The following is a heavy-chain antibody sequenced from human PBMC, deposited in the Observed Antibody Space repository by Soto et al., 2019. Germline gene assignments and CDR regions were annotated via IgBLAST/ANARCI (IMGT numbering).Heavy chain of an antibody. CDR2: IIPFLGIA. D-gene: IGHD4-17*01. Sequence: QVQLVQSGAEVKKPGSSVKVSCKASGGTFSSYTISWVRQAPGQGLEWMGRIIPFLGIANYAQKSQGRVTIHADKSTSTAYMELSSLRSEDTAVYYCARELGYGDYAVSFGIWGQGTMVTVSS. J-gene: IGHJ3*02. V-gene: IGHV1-69*08. CDR3: ARELGYGDYAVSFGI. CDR1: GGTFSSYT.